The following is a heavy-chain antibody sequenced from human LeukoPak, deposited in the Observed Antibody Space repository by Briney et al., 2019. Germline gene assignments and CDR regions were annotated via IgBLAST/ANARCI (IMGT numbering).Heavy chain of an antibody. D-gene: IGHD2-15*01. CDR3: ARDPYCSRSTCSNYDY. J-gene: IGHJ4*02. Sequence: PGGSLRLSCTTSGFTFGDFAVSWVRQAPGKGLEWVGFIRNKAHGGTTEYAASLKGRFTISRDDSKAIAYLQMNSLKTEDTGVYYCARDPYCSRSTCSNYDYWGQGTLVTVSS. CDR1: GFTFGDFA. CDR2: IRNKAHGGTT. V-gene: IGHV3-49*04.